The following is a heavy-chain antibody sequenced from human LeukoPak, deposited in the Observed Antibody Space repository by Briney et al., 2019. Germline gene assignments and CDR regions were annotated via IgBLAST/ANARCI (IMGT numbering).Heavy chain of an antibody. CDR2: IYYSGST. J-gene: IGHJ4*02. Sequence: SETLSLTCTVSGGSISSYYWSWIRQPPGKGLEWIGYIYYSGSTNYNPSLKSRVTISVDTSKNQVSLRLSSVTAADTAIYYCARGSGSYYPAHWGQGTLVTVSS. CDR1: GGSISSYY. D-gene: IGHD1-26*01. V-gene: IGHV4-59*01. CDR3: ARGSGSYYPAH.